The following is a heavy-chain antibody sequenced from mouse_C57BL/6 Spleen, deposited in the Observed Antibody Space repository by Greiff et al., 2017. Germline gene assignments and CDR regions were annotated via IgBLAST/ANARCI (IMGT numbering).Heavy chain of an antibody. D-gene: IGHD1-1*01. V-gene: IGHV1-39*01. J-gene: IGHJ4*01. CDR1: GYSFTDYN. CDR2: INPNYGTT. Sequence: EVQLQQSGPELVKPGASVKISCTASGYSFTDYNMNWVKQSNGKSLEWIGVINPNYGTTSYNQKFKGKATLTVDQSSSTAYMQLNSLTSEDPAVYYCARYYYYGSSYYYAMDYWGQGTSVTVSS. CDR3: ARYYYYGSSYYYAMDY.